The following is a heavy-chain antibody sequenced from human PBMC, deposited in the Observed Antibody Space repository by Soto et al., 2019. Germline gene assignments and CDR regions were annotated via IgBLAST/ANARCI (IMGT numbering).Heavy chain of an antibody. J-gene: IGHJ6*02. CDR2: INHSGST. Sequence: SETLTLTCTVSGGSISSGDYYWSWIRQPPGKGLEWIGEINHSGSTNYNPSLKSRVTISVDTSKNQFSLKLSSVTAADTAVYYCARGREYSYGYYYYYGMDVWGQGTTVTVSS. CDR3: ARGREYSYGYYYYYGMDV. V-gene: IGHV4-39*07. CDR1: GGSISSGDYY. D-gene: IGHD5-18*01.